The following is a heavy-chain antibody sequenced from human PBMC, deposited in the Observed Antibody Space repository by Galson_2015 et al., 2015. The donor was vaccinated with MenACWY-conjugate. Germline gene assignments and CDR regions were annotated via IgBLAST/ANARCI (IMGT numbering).Heavy chain of an antibody. CDR3: ATYYCTSGTCYHFDC. D-gene: IGHD2-8*01. J-gene: IGHJ4*02. CDR1: GFTFRNYW. CDR2: IKPDGSET. V-gene: IGHV3-7*01. Sequence: SLRLSCAASGFTFRNYWMAWVRQAPGKGPEWVANIKPDGSETYYVDSVKGRFTVSRDNAKNSLYLQMNSLRAEDTALYYCATYYCTSGTCYHFDCWGLGTLVTVPS.